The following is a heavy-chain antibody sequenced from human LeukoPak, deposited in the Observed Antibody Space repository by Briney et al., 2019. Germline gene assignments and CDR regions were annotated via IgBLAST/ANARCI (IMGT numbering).Heavy chain of an antibody. V-gene: IGHV3-21*01. CDR2: ISSSGSYI. CDR3: ARGTFGVVIMTYYGMDV. Sequence: GGSLRLSCAASGFTFSSYSMNWVRQAPGKGLEWASSISSSGSYIYYADSVKGRFTISRDNAKNSLYLQMNSLRAEDTAVYYCARGTFGVVIMTYYGMDVWGQGTTVTVSS. D-gene: IGHD3-3*01. J-gene: IGHJ6*02. CDR1: GFTFSSYS.